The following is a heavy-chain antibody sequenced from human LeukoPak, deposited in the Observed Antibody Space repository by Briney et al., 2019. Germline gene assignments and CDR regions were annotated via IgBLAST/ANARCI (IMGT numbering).Heavy chain of an antibody. D-gene: IGHD6-19*01. J-gene: IGHJ4*02. Sequence: ASVKVSCKASGYTFSGHYVHWVRQAPGQGLEWMGWSNPYNGGTIYAQNFQGWVTMTRDTSISTVYMELSRLRSDDTAVYYCAIKAVAGSFDYWGQGTLVTVSS. CDR2: SNPYNGGT. V-gene: IGHV1-2*04. CDR3: AIKAVAGSFDY. CDR1: GYTFSGHY.